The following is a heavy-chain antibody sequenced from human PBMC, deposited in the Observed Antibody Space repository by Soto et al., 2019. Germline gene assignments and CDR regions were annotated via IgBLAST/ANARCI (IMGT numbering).Heavy chain of an antibody. V-gene: IGHV1-8*01. CDR1: GYTFTSYD. Sequence: QVQLVQSGAEVKKPGASVKVSSKASGYTFTSYDINWVRQATGQGLEWMGWMNPNSGNTGYAQKFQGRVTMTRNTSISTAYMELSSLRSEDTAVYYCARGRLLRYFDWLPLNYYYGMDVWGQGTTVTVSS. D-gene: IGHD3-9*01. J-gene: IGHJ6*02. CDR3: ARGRLLRYFDWLPLNYYYGMDV. CDR2: MNPNSGNT.